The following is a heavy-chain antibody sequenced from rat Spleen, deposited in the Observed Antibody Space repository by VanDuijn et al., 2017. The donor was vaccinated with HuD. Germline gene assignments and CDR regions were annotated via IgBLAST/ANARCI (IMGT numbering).Heavy chain of an antibody. V-gene: IGHV5-31*01. CDR3: AKETGYNSYFDY. J-gene: IGHJ2*01. D-gene: IGHD1-4*01. Sequence: EVQLVESGGGLVQPGRSLKLSCVASGFTFNNYWMTWIRQAPGKGLEWVASITNTGDKIYYRDSVKGRFTISRDNAKNTLYLQMDSLRSEDTATYYCAKETGYNSYFDYWGQGVMVTVTS. CDR1: GFTFNNYW. CDR2: ITNTGDKI.